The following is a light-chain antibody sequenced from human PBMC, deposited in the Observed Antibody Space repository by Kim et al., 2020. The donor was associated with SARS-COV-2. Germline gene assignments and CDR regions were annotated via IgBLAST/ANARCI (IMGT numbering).Light chain of an antibody. V-gene: IGKV1-27*01. J-gene: IGKJ5*01. CDR2: AAS. Sequence: DIQMTQSPSSLSASVGDRVTITCRASQGISNYLAWHQQKPGKVPKLLIFAASTLQTGVPSRFSGSGSGTDFTLTISSLQPEDVATYYCQKYNSAPRTFGQGTRLEIK. CDR3: QKYNSAPRT. CDR1: QGISNY.